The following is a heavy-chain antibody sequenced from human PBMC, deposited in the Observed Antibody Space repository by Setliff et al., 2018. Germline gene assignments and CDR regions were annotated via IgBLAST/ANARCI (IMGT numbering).Heavy chain of an antibody. CDR1: GGSISSYY. D-gene: IGHD6-19*01. V-gene: IGHV4-59*01. CDR3: ARDTGAQWLIAFDI. J-gene: IGHJ3*02. Sequence: SETLSLTCTVSGGSISSYYWSWIRQPPGKGLEWIGYIYYSGSTNYNPSLKSRVTISVDTSKNQFSLKLSSVTAADTAAYYCARDTGAQWLIAFDIWGQGTMVTVSS. CDR2: IYYSGST.